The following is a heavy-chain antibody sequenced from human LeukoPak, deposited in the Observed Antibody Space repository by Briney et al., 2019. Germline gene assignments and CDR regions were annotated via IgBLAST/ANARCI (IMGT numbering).Heavy chain of an antibody. D-gene: IGHD2-15*01. Sequence: GGSLRLSCAASGFTFSSYAMSWVRQAPGKGLEWVSAISGSGGSTYYADSVKGRFTISRDNSKNTLYLQMNSLRAEDTAVYYCAKGRSEPYYSYGMDVWGQGTTVTVSS. CDR2: ISGSGGST. CDR1: GFTFSSYA. V-gene: IGHV3-23*01. CDR3: AKGRSEPYYSYGMDV. J-gene: IGHJ6*02.